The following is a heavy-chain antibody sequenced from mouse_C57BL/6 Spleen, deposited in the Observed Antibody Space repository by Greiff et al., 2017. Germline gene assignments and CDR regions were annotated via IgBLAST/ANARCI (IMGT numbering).Heavy chain of an antibody. CDR1: GYAFTNYL. V-gene: IGHV1-54*01. D-gene: IGHD3-3*01. CDR3: TRGTGGNY. CDR2: INPGSGGT. J-gene: IGHJ2*01. Sequence: VQLQQSGAELVRPGTSVKVSCKASGYAFTNYLIEWVKQRPGQGLEWIGVINPGSGGTNYNEKFKGKATLTADKSSSPAYMQLSSLAAEDSAVYFCTRGTGGNYWGQGTTLTVSS.